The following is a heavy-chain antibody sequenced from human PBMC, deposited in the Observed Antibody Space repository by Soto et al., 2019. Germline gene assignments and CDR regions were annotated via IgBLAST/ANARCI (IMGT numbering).Heavy chain of an antibody. D-gene: IGHD2-2*01. CDR1: GGSMSSYY. V-gene: IGHV4-59*01. Sequence: QVQLQESGPGLVKPSETLALTCSVSGGSMSSYYWSWVRQPPGKGLEWIGYVHYSAGTNYRSSLQSRATMSIETSKNQFSLKLSSVTAADTAVYYCIGTSRDFDIRGQGTMVTFSS. CDR2: VHYSAGT. J-gene: IGHJ3*02. CDR3: IGTSRDFDI.